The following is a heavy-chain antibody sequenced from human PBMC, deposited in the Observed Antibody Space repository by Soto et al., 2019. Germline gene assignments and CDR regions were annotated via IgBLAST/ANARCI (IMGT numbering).Heavy chain of an antibody. J-gene: IGHJ4*02. Sequence: GSXXLSCTCSGLTLXDLYMDCVRQAPVKGLEWFGLIRKKNNSYTTEYAASVKGRFIISRDDSTNSLYLQMSSLKTEDTAVYYCTTVTTVEYYFDYWGQGTLVTVSS. V-gene: IGHV3-72*01. CDR1: GLTLXDLY. D-gene: IGHD4-17*01. CDR2: IRKKNNSYTT. CDR3: TTVTTVEYYFDY.